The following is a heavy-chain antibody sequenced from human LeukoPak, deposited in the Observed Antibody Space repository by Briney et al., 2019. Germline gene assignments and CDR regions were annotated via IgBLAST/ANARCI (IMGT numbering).Heavy chain of an antibody. Sequence: PSQTLSLTCAVSGGSISSGGYSWSWIRQPPGKGLEWIGYIYHSGSTYYNPSLKSRVTISVDRSKNQFSLKLSSVTAADTAVYYCARGQPPKRSPFPLFYFDYWGQGTPVTVSS. V-gene: IGHV4-30-2*01. CDR3: ARGQPPKRSPFPLFYFDY. D-gene: IGHD1-14*01. CDR1: GGSISSGGYS. CDR2: IYHSGST. J-gene: IGHJ4*02.